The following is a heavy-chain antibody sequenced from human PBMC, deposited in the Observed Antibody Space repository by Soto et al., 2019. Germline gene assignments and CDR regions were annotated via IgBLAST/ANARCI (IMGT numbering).Heavy chain of an antibody. V-gene: IGHV3-15*07. CDR2: IKSKTDGGTT. D-gene: IGHD6-13*01. CDR1: GFTFSRAW. CDR3: ARAIEAAGCVDY. J-gene: IGHJ4*02. Sequence: GGSLRLSCGGTGFTFSRAWLNWARQAPGKGLEWVGRIKSKTDGGTTDYAAPVKGRFTISRDDSKSTLSLQMNSLKTEDTAVYYCARAIEAAGCVDYWGQGTLVTVSS.